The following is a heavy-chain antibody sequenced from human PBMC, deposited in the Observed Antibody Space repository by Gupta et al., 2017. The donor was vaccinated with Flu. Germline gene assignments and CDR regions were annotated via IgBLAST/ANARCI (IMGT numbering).Heavy chain of an antibody. Sequence: EVQLVESGGGLTQPGGSLRLPCAASGFVFSNYGMNWVRQAPGKGLAWVSYISGAETTIYYADSVKGRFTMSRDNAKNLLYLQMSSLRVEDTAVYYCARDLTDGYWGQGILVTVSS. CDR2: ISGAETTI. J-gene: IGHJ4*02. V-gene: IGHV3-48*03. CDR1: GFVFSNYG. CDR3: ARDLTDGY.